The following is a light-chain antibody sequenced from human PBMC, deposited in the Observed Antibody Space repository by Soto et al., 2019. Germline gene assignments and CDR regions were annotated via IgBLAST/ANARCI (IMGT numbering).Light chain of an antibody. CDR2: EGS. J-gene: IGLJ1*01. CDR1: SSDVGSYNL. CDR3: CSYAGSIYG. V-gene: IGLV2-23*01. Sequence: QSVLTQPASVSGSPGQSITISCTGTSSDVGSYNLVSWYQQHPGKAPKLMIYEGSKRPSGVSNRFSGSKSGNTASLTISGLQAEDEADYYCCSYAGSIYGFGTGTKVTV.